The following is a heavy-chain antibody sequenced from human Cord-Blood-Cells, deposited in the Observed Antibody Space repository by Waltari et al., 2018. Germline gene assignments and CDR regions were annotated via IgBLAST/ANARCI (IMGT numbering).Heavy chain of an antibody. Sequence: QVQLQESGPGLVKPSGTLSLTCAVSGGSISSSNWWSWVRQPPGKGLEWIGEIYHSGSTNYNPSLKSRVTISVDKSKNQFSLKRSSVTAADTAVYYCARSGCSGGSCYSGWFDYWGQGTLVTVSS. CDR1: GGSISSSNW. V-gene: IGHV4-4*02. D-gene: IGHD2-15*01. CDR3: ARSGCSGGSCYSGWFDY. CDR2: IYHSGST. J-gene: IGHJ4*02.